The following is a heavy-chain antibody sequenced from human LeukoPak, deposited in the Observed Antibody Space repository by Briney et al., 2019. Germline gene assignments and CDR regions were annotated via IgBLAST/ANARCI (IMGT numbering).Heavy chain of an antibody. Sequence: SETLSLTCTVSGGSISSYYWSWIRQPPGKGLEWIVYVYYSGSTNYNPSLKSRVTISVDTSKNQFSLKLSSVTAADTAVYYCARARDWNYVPFDYWGQGTLVTVSS. CDR3: ARARDWNYVPFDY. D-gene: IGHD1-7*01. V-gene: IGHV4-59*01. CDR2: VYYSGST. CDR1: GGSISSYY. J-gene: IGHJ4*02.